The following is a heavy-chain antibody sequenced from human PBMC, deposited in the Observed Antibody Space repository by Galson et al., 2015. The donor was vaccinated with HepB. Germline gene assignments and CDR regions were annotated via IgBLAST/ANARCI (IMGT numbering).Heavy chain of an antibody. CDR1: GLTFSDYD. CDR2: ISSNGGAQ. CDR3: AKDISITSGWYDGLDH. J-gene: IGHJ4*02. Sequence: PLRLSCAVSGLTFSDYDMHWVRQAPGKGLEWVALISSNGGAQYYGDSVKGRFTVSRDNFDNTLYLQMSGLRPKDTAVYYCAKDISITSGWYDGLDHWGQGTLVTVSS. V-gene: IGHV3-30*18. D-gene: IGHD6-19*01.